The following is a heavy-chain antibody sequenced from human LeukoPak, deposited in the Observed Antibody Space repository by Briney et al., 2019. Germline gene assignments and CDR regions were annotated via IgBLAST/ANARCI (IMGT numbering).Heavy chain of an antibody. CDR2: ISGSGGST. CDR3: AKSGGVVQGAFDI. J-gene: IGHJ3*02. D-gene: IGHD3-3*01. CDR1: GLTFSSYA. V-gene: IGHV3-23*01. Sequence: GGSLRLSCAASGLTFSSYAMSWVRQAPGKGLEWVSAISGSGGSTYYADSVKGRFTISRDNSKNTLYLQMNSLRAEDTAVYYCAKSGGVVQGAFDIWGQGTMVTVSS.